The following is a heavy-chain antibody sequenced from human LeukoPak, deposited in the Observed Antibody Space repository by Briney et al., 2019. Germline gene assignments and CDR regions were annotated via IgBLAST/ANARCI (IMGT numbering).Heavy chain of an antibody. Sequence: SETLSLTCSVSGGFNTHYYWSWIRQPPGKGLEWIGYIYHSGSTNYNPSLKSRVTISVDTSKNHFSLKLSSVTAADTAVYYCASGLDGDYVGYWGQGTLVTVSS. J-gene: IGHJ4*02. CDR1: GGFNTHYY. D-gene: IGHD4-17*01. CDR3: ASGLDGDYVGY. V-gene: IGHV4-59*01. CDR2: IYHSGST.